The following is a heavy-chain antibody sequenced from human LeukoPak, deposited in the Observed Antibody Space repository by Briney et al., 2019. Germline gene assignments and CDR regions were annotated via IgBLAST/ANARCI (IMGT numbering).Heavy chain of an antibody. J-gene: IGHJ5*02. Sequence: SSETLSLTCTVSGGSISSGDYYWSWIRQPPGKGLEWIGYIYYSGSTYYNPSLKSRVTISVDTSKNQFSLKLSSVTAADTAVYYCARVLRSRKWFDPWGQGTLVTVSS. CDR3: ARVLRSRKWFDP. CDR2: IYYSGST. V-gene: IGHV4-30-4*01. CDR1: GGSISSGDYY. D-gene: IGHD3-16*01.